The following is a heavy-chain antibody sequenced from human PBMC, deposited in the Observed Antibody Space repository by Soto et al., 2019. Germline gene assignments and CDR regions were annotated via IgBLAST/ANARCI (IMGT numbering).Heavy chain of an antibody. Sequence: ASVKVSCKASGYTFTSYAMHWVRQAPGQRLEWMGWINAGNGNTKYSQKFQGRVTITRDTSASTAYMELSSLRSEDTAVYYCARTAVAGTIQRGAFDFWGPGTMVTVSS. CDR3: ARTAVAGTIQRGAFDF. CDR2: INAGNGNT. V-gene: IGHV1-3*01. D-gene: IGHD6-19*01. J-gene: IGHJ3*01. CDR1: GYTFTSYA.